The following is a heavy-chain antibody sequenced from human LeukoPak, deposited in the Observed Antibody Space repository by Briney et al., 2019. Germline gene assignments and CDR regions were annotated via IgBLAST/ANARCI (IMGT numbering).Heavy chain of an antibody. V-gene: IGHV3-48*01. CDR2: ISYSSSTI. CDR1: GFTFNDYH. Sequence: GGSLRLSCAASGFTFNDYHMNWVRQAPGKGLEWISYISYSSSTIYYADSVKGRFTISRDNAKNSLYLQMNSLEAEDTALYFCARALAGGYSRGVTYYSMDVWGKGTTVTVSS. J-gene: IGHJ6*03. CDR3: ARALAGGYSRGVTYYSMDV. D-gene: IGHD6-13*01.